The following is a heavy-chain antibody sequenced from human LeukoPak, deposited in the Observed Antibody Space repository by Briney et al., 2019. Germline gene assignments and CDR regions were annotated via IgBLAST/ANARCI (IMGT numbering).Heavy chain of an antibody. D-gene: IGHD3-22*01. Sequence: ASVTVSCKASGYTFTGYYMHWVRQAPGQGLEWMGWINPNSGGTNYAQKFQGRVTMTRDTSISTAYMELGRLRSDDTAVYYCARDVYLSPGTQWLLSYWGQGTLVTVSS. J-gene: IGHJ4*02. CDR3: ARDVYLSPGTQWLLSY. CDR1: GYTFTGYY. CDR2: INPNSGGT. V-gene: IGHV1-2*02.